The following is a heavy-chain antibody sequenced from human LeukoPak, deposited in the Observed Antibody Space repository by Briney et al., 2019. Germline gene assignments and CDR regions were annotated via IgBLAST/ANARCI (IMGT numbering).Heavy chain of an antibody. CDR3: ARGSTYDIVVVPAAKPFDY. D-gene: IGHD2-2*01. CDR1: GGSFSGYY. J-gene: IGHJ4*02. Sequence: KPSETLSLTCAVYGGSFSGYYWSWIRQPPGKGLEWIGEINHSGNTNYNPSLKSRVTISVDTSKNQFSLKLSSVTAADTAVYYCARGSTYDIVVVPAAKPFDYWGQGTLVTVSS. CDR2: INHSGNT. V-gene: IGHV4-34*01.